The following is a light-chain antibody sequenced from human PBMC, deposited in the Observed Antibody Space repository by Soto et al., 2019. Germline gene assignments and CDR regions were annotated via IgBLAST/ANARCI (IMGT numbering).Light chain of an antibody. V-gene: IGLV2-14*01. CDR3: SSFASTHTYV. CDR1: RGEVAFYNH. J-gene: IGLJ1*01. CDR2: EVN. Sequence: QSALTQPASVSGSPGQSITISCTGTRGEVAFYNHVSWYQQHPGKAPKLLIYEVNNRPSGVSHRFSGSKSGNTASLTISGLQAEDEADYYCSSFASTHTYVFGTGTKV.